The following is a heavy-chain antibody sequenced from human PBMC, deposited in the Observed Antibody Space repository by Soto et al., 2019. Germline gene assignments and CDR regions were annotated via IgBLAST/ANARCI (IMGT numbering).Heavy chain of an antibody. CDR3: ARGGYYDFWSGYYKGGHYYYGMDV. D-gene: IGHD3-3*01. J-gene: IGHJ6*02. CDR1: GGSTSSYY. CDR2: IHYSGST. V-gene: IGHV4-59*01. Sequence: LSLTCTDSGGSTSSYYWIWTRHPPGKGLDWIGYIHYSGSTNYNPSLKSRVTISVDTSKNQFSLKLSSVTAADTAVYYCARGGYYDFWSGYYKGGHYYYGMDVWGQGTTVTVSS.